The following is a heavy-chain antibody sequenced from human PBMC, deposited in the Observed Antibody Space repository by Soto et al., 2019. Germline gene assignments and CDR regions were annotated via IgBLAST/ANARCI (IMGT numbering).Heavy chain of an antibody. D-gene: IGHD3-9*01. V-gene: IGHV1-69*13. CDR2: IIPIFGTA. CDR1: GGTFSSYA. CDR3: ARDLRDLLTGYGYYGMDV. Sequence: ASVKVSCKASGGTFSSYAISWVRQAPGQGLEWMGGIIPIFGTANYAQKFQGRVTITADESTSTAYMELSSLRSEDTAVYYCARDLRDLLTGYGYYGMDVWGQGTTVTVSS. J-gene: IGHJ6*02.